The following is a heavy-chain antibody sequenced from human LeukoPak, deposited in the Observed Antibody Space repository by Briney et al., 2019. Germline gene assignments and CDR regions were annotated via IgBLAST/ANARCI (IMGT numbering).Heavy chain of an antibody. CDR3: ARDRWLGSPILQGYFYGLDV. D-gene: IGHD4-23*01. CDR1: GASFSGFY. Sequence: SETLSLTCAVSGASFSGFYWTWIRQAPGKGLEWFGSIYNSESIEYNPSLKSRATISVDTSKHQFSLRLSSVTAADTAVYYCARDRWLGSPILQGYFYGLDVWGHGTTVTVSS. CDR2: IYNSESI. V-gene: IGHV4-59*01. J-gene: IGHJ6*02.